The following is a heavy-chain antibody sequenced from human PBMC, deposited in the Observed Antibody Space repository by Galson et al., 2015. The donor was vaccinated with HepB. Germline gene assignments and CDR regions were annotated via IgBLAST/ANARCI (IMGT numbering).Heavy chain of an antibody. V-gene: IGHV3-11*06. Sequence: SLRLSCAASGFTFSDYYMSWIRQAPGKGLEWVSYISSSSSYTNYADSVKGRFTISRDNAKNSLYLQMNSLRAEDTAVYYCARYGWELTSIDYWGQGTLVTVS. D-gene: IGHD1-26*01. CDR3: ARYGWELTSIDY. J-gene: IGHJ4*02. CDR2: ISSSSSYT. CDR1: GFTFSDYY.